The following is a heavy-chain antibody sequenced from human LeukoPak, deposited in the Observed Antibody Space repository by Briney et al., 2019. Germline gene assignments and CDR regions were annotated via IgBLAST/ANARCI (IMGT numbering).Heavy chain of an antibody. CDR1: GYSISSGYY. Sequence: SETLSLTCAVSGYSISSGYYWGWIRRPPGKGLEWIGSINHSGSTYYNPSLKSRVTISVDTSKNQFSLKLSSVTAADTAVYYCARHYDSIAAAGTSSFDYWGQGTLVTVSS. J-gene: IGHJ4*02. CDR2: INHSGST. V-gene: IGHV4-38-2*01. D-gene: IGHD6-13*01. CDR3: ARHYDSIAAAGTSSFDY.